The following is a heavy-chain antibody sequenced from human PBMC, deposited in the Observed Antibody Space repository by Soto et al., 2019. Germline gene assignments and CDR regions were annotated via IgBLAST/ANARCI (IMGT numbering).Heavy chain of an antibody. CDR2: ISTYNGTT. J-gene: IGHJ6*02. D-gene: IGHD2-2*02. CDR1: GYTFTSYG. CDR3: ARDRSCSSTSCYTPILHYYYYGMDV. V-gene: IGHV1-18*04. Sequence: GASVKVSCKASGYTFTSYGISWVRQATGQGLEWVGWISTYNGTTDYAQKLQGRDTMTTDTTTSTAYRELRSLRTDDTAVYYCARDRSCSSTSCYTPILHYYYYGMDVWGQGTTVTVSS.